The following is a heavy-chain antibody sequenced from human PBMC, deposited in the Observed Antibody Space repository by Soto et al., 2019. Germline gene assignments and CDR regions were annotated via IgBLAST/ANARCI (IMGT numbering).Heavy chain of an antibody. CDR2: ISGSGGST. CDR1: GFTFSSYA. CDR3: AKDFNQLGYYYYGMDV. D-gene: IGHD2-2*01. V-gene: IGHV3-23*01. Sequence: GGSLRLSCAASGFTFSSYAMSWVRQAPGKGLEWVSAISGSGGSTYYADSVKGRFTISRDNSKNTLYLQMNSLRAEDTAVYYCAKDFNQLGYYYYGMDVWGQGTTVTVSS. J-gene: IGHJ6*02.